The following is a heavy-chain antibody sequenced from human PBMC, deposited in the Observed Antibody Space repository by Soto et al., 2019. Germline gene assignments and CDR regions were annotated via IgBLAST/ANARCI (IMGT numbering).Heavy chain of an antibody. CDR1: GFTFSSYS. V-gene: IGHV3-48*02. D-gene: IGHD6-19*01. Sequence: GGSLRLSCAASGFTFSSYSMNWVRQAPGKGLEWVSYISSSSSTIYYADSVKGRFTISRDNAKNSLYLQMNSLRDEDTAVYYCARAVAGIAREIYYYYGMDVWGQGTTVTVSS. J-gene: IGHJ6*02. CDR2: ISSSSSTI. CDR3: ARAVAGIAREIYYYYGMDV.